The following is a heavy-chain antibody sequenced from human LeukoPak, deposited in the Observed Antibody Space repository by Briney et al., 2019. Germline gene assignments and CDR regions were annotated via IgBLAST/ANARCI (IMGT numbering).Heavy chain of an antibody. CDR2: IKQDGSEK. CDR1: GFTFSRYG. D-gene: IGHD6-25*01. Sequence: GGSLRLSCGASGFTFSRYGIHWVRQAPGKGLEWVANIKQDGSEKYYVDSVKGRFTISRDNAKNSLYLQMNSLRAEDTAVYCCARQGLRPLWGQGTMVTVSS. V-gene: IGHV3-7*01. J-gene: IGHJ3*01. CDR3: ARQGLRPL.